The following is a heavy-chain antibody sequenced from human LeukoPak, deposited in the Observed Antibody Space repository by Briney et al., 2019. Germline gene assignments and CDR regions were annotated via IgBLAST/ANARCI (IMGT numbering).Heavy chain of an antibody. CDR2: IYYSGST. J-gene: IGHJ4*02. D-gene: IGHD5-18*01. CDR3: ARHVGYSYGYPDY. CDR1: GGSISSYD. Sequence: PSETLSLTCTVSGGSISSYDWSWIRQPPGKGLEWIGYIYYSGSTNYNPSLKSRVTISVDTSKNQFSLKLSSVTAADTAVYYCARHVGYSYGYPDYWGQGTLVTVSS. V-gene: IGHV4-59*08.